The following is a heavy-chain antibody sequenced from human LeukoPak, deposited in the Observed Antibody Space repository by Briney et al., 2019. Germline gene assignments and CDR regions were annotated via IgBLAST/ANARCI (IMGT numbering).Heavy chain of an antibody. CDR3: ARSAVAGFDY. D-gene: IGHD6-19*01. CDR2: MNPNSVNT. V-gene: IGHV1-8*03. J-gene: IGHJ4*02. Sequence: ASVKVSCKASGYTFTNHDINWVRQATGQGLEWMGWMNPNSVNTGYAQKFQGRVTITRNTSINTAYMELTSLTSDDTAVYYCARSAVAGFDYWGQGTLVTVSS. CDR1: GYTFTNHD.